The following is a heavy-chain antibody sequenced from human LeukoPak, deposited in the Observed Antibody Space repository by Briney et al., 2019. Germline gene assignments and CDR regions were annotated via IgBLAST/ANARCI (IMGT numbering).Heavy chain of an antibody. V-gene: IGHV3-30-3*01. Sequence: GRSLRLSCAASGFTFSSYAMHWVRQAPGKGLEWVAVISYDGSKKYYADSVKGRFTISRDNSKNTVYVQMNSLRAEDTAVYYCARHYGGNSGSWYFDLWGRGILVTVSS. CDR2: ISYDGSKK. CDR1: GFTFSSYA. J-gene: IGHJ2*01. D-gene: IGHD4-23*01. CDR3: ARHYGGNSGSWYFDL.